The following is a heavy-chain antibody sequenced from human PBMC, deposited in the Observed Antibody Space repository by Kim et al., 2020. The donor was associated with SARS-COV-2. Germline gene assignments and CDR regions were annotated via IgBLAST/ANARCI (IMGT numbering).Heavy chain of an antibody. CDR3: ARDYDFWRGYRNNWFDS. V-gene: IGHV1-18*04. J-gene: IGHJ5*01. D-gene: IGHD3-3*01. CDR1: GYTFTSYG. Sequence: ASVKVSCKASGYTFTSYGISWVRQAPGQGLEWMGWISAYNGNTNYAQKLQGRVTMTTDTSTSTAYMELRSLRSDDTAVYYCARDYDFWRGYRNNWFDSWGQGTLVTVSS. CDR2: ISAYNGNT.